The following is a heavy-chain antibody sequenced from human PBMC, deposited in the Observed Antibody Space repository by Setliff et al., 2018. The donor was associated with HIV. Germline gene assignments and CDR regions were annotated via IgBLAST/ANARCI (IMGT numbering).Heavy chain of an antibody. V-gene: IGHV4-38-2*02. Sequence: SETLSLTCAVSSYSIDSGYYWAWIRQSPGRGPEWIGSVYHGGNTYYNPSLKSRVTISMDTSKNRFSLKLNSVPAADTAVYYCARDRHYYHSGAYGGSRDSFDFWGQGTMVTVSS. CDR3: ARDRHYYHSGAYGGSRDSFDF. D-gene: IGHD3-22*01. CDR1: SYSIDSGYY. J-gene: IGHJ3*01. CDR2: VYHGGNT.